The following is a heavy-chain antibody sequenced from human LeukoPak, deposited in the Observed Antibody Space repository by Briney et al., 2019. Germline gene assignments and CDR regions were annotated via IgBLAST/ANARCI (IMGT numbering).Heavy chain of an antibody. CDR2: IVPIFGTA. CDR3: ARASMIVVVNDAFDI. V-gene: IGHV1-69*05. CDR1: GGTFSSYA. Sequence: GASVRVSCKASGGTFSSYAISWVRQAPGQGLEWMGRIVPIFGTANYAQKFQGRVTITTDESTSTAYMELSSLRSEDTAVYYCARASMIVVVNDAFDIWGQGTMVTVSP. D-gene: IGHD3-22*01. J-gene: IGHJ3*02.